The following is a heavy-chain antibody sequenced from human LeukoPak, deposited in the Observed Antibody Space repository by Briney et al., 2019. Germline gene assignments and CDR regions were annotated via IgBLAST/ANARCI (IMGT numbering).Heavy chain of an antibody. Sequence: GGSLRLSCEASRFTFSSYGMHWVRQAPGKGLEWVAVIWYDGSNKYYADSVKGRFTISRDNSKNTLYLQMNSLRAEDTAVYYCASAPVRYCGGDCYSDYWGQGTLVTVSS. D-gene: IGHD2-21*02. CDR3: ASAPVRYCGGDCYSDY. V-gene: IGHV3-33*01. J-gene: IGHJ4*02. CDR1: RFTFSSYG. CDR2: IWYDGSNK.